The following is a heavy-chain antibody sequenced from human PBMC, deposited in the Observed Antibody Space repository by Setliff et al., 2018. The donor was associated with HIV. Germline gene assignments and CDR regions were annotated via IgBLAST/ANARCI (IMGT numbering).Heavy chain of an antibody. CDR2: IYHSRST. D-gene: IGHD5-12*01. Sequence: SETLSLTCAVSGYSISSGYYWGWIRQPPGKGLEWIGSIYHSRSTYYNPSLKSRVTISVDTSKNQFSLKLSSVTAADTAVYYCAPEMATIGFDPWGQGTLVTVSS. CDR3: APEMATIGFDP. CDR1: GYSISSGYY. V-gene: IGHV4-38-2*01. J-gene: IGHJ5*02.